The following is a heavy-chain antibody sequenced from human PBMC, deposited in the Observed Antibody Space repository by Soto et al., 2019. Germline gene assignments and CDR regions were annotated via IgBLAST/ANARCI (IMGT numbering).Heavy chain of an antibody. D-gene: IGHD2-2*01. CDR1: GGSISSYY. CDR3: ARGPLGYCSSTSCYEGFGAFDI. J-gene: IGHJ3*02. CDR2: IYYSGST. Sequence: QVQLQESGPGLVKPSETLSLTCTVSGGSISSYYWSWIRQPPGKGLEWIGYIYYSGSTNYNPSLKSRVTISVDTSKNQFSLKLSSVTAADTAVYYCARGPLGYCSSTSCYEGFGAFDIWGQGTMVTVSS. V-gene: IGHV4-59*01.